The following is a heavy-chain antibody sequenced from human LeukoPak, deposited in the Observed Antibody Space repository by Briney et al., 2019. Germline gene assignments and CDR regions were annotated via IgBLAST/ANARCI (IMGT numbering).Heavy chain of an antibody. Sequence: GRSLRLSCAASGFTFSSYAMHWVRQAPGKGLEWVAVISYDGSNKYYADSVKGRFTISRDNSKNTLYLQMNSLRAEDTAVYYCARVRILRWLQFSSYFDYWGQGTLVTVSS. J-gene: IGHJ4*02. CDR1: GFTFSSYA. CDR3: ARVRILRWLQFSSYFDY. CDR2: ISYDGSNK. D-gene: IGHD5-24*01. V-gene: IGHV3-30-3*01.